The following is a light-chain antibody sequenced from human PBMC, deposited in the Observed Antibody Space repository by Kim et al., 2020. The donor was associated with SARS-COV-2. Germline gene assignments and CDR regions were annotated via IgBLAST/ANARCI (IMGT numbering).Light chain of an antibody. CDR3: QQYNIAPNDT. Sequence: EIVMTQSPATLSVSPGESATLSCRASQSVSSNFAWFQQKPGQAPRLLIYAASNRATGIPDRYRGSGSETEFTHTISSLESEDFAVYYCQQYNIAPNDTRGQGNKRE. J-gene: IGKJ2*01. CDR2: AAS. CDR1: QSVSSN. V-gene: IGKV3D-15*01.